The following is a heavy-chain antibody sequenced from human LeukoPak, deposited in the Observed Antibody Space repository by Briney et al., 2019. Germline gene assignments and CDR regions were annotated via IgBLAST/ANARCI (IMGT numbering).Heavy chain of an antibody. Sequence: ASVKVSCKASGYTLTNYNISWVRQAPGQGIEWMGWINTYKGDTLYAQKLQGRVTMTADTSTNTAYMEVRSLRFDDTAVYYCAREFGHCYGDNCFYFFDTWGQGFRVTVSS. CDR3: AREFGHCYGDNCFYFFDT. CDR2: INTYKGDT. V-gene: IGHV1-18*01. CDR1: GYTLTNYN. D-gene: IGHD4-23*01. J-gene: IGHJ4*02.